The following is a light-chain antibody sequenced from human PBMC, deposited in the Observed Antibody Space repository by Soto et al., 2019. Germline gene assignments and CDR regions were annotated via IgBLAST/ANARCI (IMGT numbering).Light chain of an antibody. CDR3: QQYYSSIT. CDR1: QSLLYISNNQNY. J-gene: IGKJ5*01. Sequence: DIVMTQSPDSLAVSLGERATINCTSSQSLLYISNNQNYLGWYQQKPGQPPKLLIYGASTRESGVPDRFSGSGSGTDFTLTISSLQAEDVALYYCQQYYSSITFGQGTRLEIK. V-gene: IGKV4-1*01. CDR2: GAS.